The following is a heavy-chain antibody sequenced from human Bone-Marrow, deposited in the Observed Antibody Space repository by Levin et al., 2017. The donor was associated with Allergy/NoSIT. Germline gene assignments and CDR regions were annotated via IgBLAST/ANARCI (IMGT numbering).Heavy chain of an antibody. CDR3: AKDALITMAGGFYQYHGMDV. Sequence: GESLKISCAASGFTFSTYAMSWVRQAPGKGLEWVSSISKTGINTHYADSVKGRFIISRDNSKNTLYLQMNSLRAEDTAIYFCAKDALITMAGGFYQYHGMDVWGQGTTVTISS. CDR2: ISKTGINT. D-gene: IGHD6-19*01. J-gene: IGHJ6*02. CDR1: GFTFSTYA. V-gene: IGHV3-23*01.